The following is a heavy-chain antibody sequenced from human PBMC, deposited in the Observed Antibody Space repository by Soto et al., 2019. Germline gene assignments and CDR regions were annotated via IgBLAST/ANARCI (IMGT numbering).Heavy chain of an antibody. D-gene: IGHD1-26*01. Sequence: GGSLRLSCAASGFTFSSYAMHWVRQAPGKGLEWVAVISYDGSNKYYAASVKGRFTISRDNSKNTLYLQMNSLRAEDTAVYYCARDSPKPVGATDYYYYYGMDVWGQGTTVTVSS. J-gene: IGHJ6*02. CDR3: ARDSPKPVGATDYYYYYGMDV. CDR1: GFTFSSYA. V-gene: IGHV3-30-3*01. CDR2: ISYDGSNK.